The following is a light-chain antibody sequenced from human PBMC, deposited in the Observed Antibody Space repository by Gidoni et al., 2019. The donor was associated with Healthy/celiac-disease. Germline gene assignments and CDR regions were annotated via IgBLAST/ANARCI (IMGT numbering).Light chain of an antibody. CDR2: DAS. J-gene: IGKJ2*01. Sequence: DIQMTHSPSTLSASVGDRVTITCRASQSISSWLAWYQQQPGKAPKLLIYDASSLESGVPSRFSGSGSGTEFTLTISSLQPDDFATYYCQQYNSYSRTFGQGTKLEIK. V-gene: IGKV1-5*01. CDR1: QSISSW. CDR3: QQYNSYSRT.